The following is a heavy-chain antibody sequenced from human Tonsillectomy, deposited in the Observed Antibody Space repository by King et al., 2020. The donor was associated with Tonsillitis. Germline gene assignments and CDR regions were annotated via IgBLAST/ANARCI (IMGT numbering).Heavy chain of an antibody. CDR2: ISGSGGST. Sequence: EVQLVESGGGLVQPGGSRRLSCAASGFTFSSYAMGWVRQAPGKGLEWVSAISGSGGSTYYADSVKGRFTISRDNSKNTLYLQMNSLRVEDTAVYYCAKVPREVGATLPNYCFDCWGQGTLVIVSS. CDR3: AKVPREVGATLPNYCFDC. D-gene: IGHD1-26*01. J-gene: IGHJ4*02. V-gene: IGHV3-23*04. CDR1: GFTFSSYA.